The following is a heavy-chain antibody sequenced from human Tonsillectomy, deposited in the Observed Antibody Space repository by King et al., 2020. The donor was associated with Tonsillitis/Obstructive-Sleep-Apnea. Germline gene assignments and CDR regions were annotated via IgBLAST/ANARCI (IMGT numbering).Heavy chain of an antibody. CDR3: TTAETDY. Sequence: DVQLVESGGGLVKPVGSLRLSCAASGCTFSNAWMSGVRPSPGKGLEWVGLIKSKTDGGTTDYAAPVKGRFTISRDDSKNTLYLQMNSLKTEDTAVYYCTTAETDYWGQGTLVTVSS. CDR2: IKSKTDGGTT. CDR1: GCTFSNAW. J-gene: IGHJ4*02. V-gene: IGHV3-15*01.